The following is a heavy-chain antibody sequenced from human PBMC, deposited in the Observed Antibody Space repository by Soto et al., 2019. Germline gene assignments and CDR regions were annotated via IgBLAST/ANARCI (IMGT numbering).Heavy chain of an antibody. CDR2: INHSGST. CDR3: ARGYDFWSGPRVYYYYYYYMDV. CDR1: GGSFSGYY. Sequence: SETLSLTCAVYGGSFSGYYWSWIRQPPGKGLEWIGEINHSGSTNYNPSLKSRVTISVDTSKNQFSLKLSSVTAADTAVYYCARGYDFWSGPRVYYYYYYYMDVWGKGTTVTVSS. V-gene: IGHV4-34*01. J-gene: IGHJ6*03. D-gene: IGHD3-3*01.